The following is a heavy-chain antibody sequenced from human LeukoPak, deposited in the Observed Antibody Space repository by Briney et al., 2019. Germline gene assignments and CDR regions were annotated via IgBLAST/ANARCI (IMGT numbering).Heavy chain of an antibody. Sequence: GGSLRLSCAASGFTFSSYGMSWVRQAPGKGLEWVSLITTSSSYIYYADSVKGRFTISRDNAKNSLYLQMDSLRAEDTAVYYCATDKAGGMGAMDYWGQGTLVTVSS. CDR2: ITTSSSYI. D-gene: IGHD1-26*01. V-gene: IGHV3-21*01. CDR1: GFTFSSYG. J-gene: IGHJ4*02. CDR3: ATDKAGGMGAMDY.